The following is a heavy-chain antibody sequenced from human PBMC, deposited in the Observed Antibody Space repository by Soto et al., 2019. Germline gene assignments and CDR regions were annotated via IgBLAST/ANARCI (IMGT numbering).Heavy chain of an antibody. CDR3: AASCVGCGGFNYYGMDV. J-gene: IGHJ6*02. Sequence: SETLSLTCTVSGGSITSSSYYWGWIRQPPGKGLEWIGSIYYSGSTYYNPSLKSRVTISVDTSKNQFSLKLSSVTAADTAVYYCAASCVGCGGFNYYGMDVWGQGTTVT. CDR2: IYYSGST. D-gene: IGHD2-21*01. V-gene: IGHV4-39*07. CDR1: GGSITSSSYY.